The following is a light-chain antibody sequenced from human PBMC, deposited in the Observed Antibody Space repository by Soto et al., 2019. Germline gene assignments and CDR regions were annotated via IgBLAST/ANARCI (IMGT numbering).Light chain of an antibody. Sequence: EIVLPQSPGTLSLSPGERATLSCRASQTLSSNSLAWYQQRPGQTPRVLVYGASNRATGIPDKFSGSGSGTDFSLTISRLEPGDFAVYYCQQYESSPITFGGGTKVDI. CDR3: QQYESSPIT. J-gene: IGKJ4*01. CDR2: GAS. CDR1: QTLSSNS. V-gene: IGKV3-20*01.